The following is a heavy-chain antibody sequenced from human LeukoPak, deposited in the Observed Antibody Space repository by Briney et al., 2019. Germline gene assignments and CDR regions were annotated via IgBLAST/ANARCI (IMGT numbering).Heavy chain of an antibody. J-gene: IGHJ4*02. CDR1: GGSISSSSYY. Sequence: SETLSLTCTVSGGSISSSSYYWGWIRQPPGKGLEWIGEINHSGSTNYNPSLKSRVTISVDTSKNQFSLKLSSVTAADTAVYYCARGRGVYDFWSGYYRTRGNYFDYWGQGTLVTVSS. CDR2: INHSGST. V-gene: IGHV4-39*07. D-gene: IGHD3-3*01. CDR3: ARGRGVYDFWSGYYRTRGNYFDY.